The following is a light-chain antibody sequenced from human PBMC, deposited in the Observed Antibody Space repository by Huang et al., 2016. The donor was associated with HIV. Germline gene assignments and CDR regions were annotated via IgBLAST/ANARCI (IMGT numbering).Light chain of an antibody. Sequence: VVMTQSPATLSVSPGERATLSCGASQSIDTNLAWYQQKPGQSPRRLIFGASTRATGVPARFGGSGSGTEFTLTINSLQSEDFGIYYCQHYNKWPPAFGQGTKLEIK. CDR1: QSIDTN. J-gene: IGKJ2*01. CDR3: QHYNKWPPA. CDR2: GAS. V-gene: IGKV3-15*01.